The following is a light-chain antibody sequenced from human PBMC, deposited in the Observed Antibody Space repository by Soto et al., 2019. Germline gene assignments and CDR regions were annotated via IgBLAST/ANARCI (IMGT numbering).Light chain of an antibody. CDR1: QSISSY. V-gene: IGKV1-39*01. CDR3: QQNFSIPIT. CDR2: AAS. J-gene: IGKJ5*01. Sequence: DIQMTQSPSSLSASVGDRVSITCRASQSISSYLNWYHQKPGKAPKLLIYAASSLKSGVPSRFSGSGSGTHFTLTITGLQPADFATYYCQQNFSIPITFGQGTRLEIK.